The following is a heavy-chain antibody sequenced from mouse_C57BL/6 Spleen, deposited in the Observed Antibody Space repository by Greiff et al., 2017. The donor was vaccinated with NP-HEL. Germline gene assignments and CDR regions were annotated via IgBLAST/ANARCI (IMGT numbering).Heavy chain of an antibody. D-gene: IGHD2-1*01. V-gene: IGHV1-26*01. Sequence: EVQLQQSGPELVKPGASVKISCKASGYTFTDYYMNWVKQSHGKSLEWIGDINPNNGGTSYNQKFKGKATLTVDKSSSTAYMELRSLTSEDSAVYYCARHGNYAYWYFDVWGTGTTVTVSS. CDR1: GYTFTDYY. CDR3: ARHGNYAYWYFDV. J-gene: IGHJ1*03. CDR2: INPNNGGT.